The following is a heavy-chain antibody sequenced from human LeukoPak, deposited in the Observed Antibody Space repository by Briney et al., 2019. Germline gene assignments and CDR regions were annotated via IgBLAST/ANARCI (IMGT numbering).Heavy chain of an antibody. J-gene: IGHJ6*03. Sequence: PSESLFLTCTVHVASITDHYCGWVRQTTGKGLGWIQYIYPSRSTNYSPSLKSRVTISVNPSNNQHSLKLSSVTAADTAVYYCARLSHYYDGRGRYMDVWGIGTTVTVSS. CDR3: ARLSHYYDGRGRYMDV. CDR1: VASITDHY. CDR2: IYPSRST. V-gene: IGHV4-4*09. D-gene: IGHD3-22*01.